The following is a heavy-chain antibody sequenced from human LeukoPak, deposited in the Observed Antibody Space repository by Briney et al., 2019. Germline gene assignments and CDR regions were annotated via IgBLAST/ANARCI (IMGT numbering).Heavy chain of an antibody. D-gene: IGHD4-17*01. J-gene: IGHJ4*02. Sequence: PGGSLRLSCAASGFTFSSYAMSWVRQAPGKGLEWVSAISGSGGSTYYADSVKGRFTISRGNSKNTLYLQMNSLRAEDTAVYYCAKDVRYDYGDYDGYYFDYWGQGTLVTVSS. CDR3: AKDVRYDYGDYDGYYFDY. V-gene: IGHV3-23*01. CDR2: ISGSGGST. CDR1: GFTFSSYA.